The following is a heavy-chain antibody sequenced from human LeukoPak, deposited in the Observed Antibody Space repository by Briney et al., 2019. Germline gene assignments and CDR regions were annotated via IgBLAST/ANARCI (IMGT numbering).Heavy chain of an antibody. CDR2: INQSGST. CDR1: GGSFSGYY. V-gene: IGHV4-34*01. D-gene: IGHD1-26*01. J-gene: IGHJ6*03. CDR3: ASQGHHGKIVGTTLSYFYMDV. Sequence: SETLSLTCAVYGGSFSGYYWSWIRQPPGKGLEWIGEINQSGSTNYNPSLKSRVTISVDTSKNQFSLKLSSVTAADTAFYYCASQGHHGKIVGTTLSYFYMDVWGKGTTVTLSS.